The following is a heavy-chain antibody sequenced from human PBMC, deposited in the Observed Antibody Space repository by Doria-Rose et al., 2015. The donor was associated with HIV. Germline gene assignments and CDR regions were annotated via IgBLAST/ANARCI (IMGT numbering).Heavy chain of an antibody. J-gene: IGHJ6*03. CDR3: ARFRPSRGIYYSLDV. CDR1: GGSTSSYY. Sequence: VKPAETLALTCTVSGGSTSSYYWNWIRQPPGKGLEWIGYIYSSGSTHYNSSLKSRVTISIDTSKNQFSLKLSSVTAADTAVYYCARFRPSRGIYYSLDVWGKGTTVTVSS. D-gene: IGHD3-10*01. CDR2: IYSSGST. V-gene: IGHV4-4*09.